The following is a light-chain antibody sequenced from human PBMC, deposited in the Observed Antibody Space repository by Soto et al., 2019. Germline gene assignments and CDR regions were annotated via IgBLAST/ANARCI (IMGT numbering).Light chain of an antibody. CDR1: STDVGGYNF. CDR2: EVT. CDR3: SSYTSTNTYV. J-gene: IGLJ1*01. V-gene: IGLV2-14*01. Sequence: QSVLTQPASVSGSPGQSITIACTGTSTDVGGYNFVSWYQQHPMKAPRLIIYEVTKRPSGVSARFSGSKSANTASLTISGLQAEDEADYYCSSYTSTNTYVFGTGTKVT.